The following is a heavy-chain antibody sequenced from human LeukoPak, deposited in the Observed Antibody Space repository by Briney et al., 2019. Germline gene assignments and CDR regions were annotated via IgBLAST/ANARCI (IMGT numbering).Heavy chain of an antibody. J-gene: IGHJ1*01. CDR3: ARVSSSSGWCGSADVEYFQH. CDR1: GFTFSSYS. Sequence: PGGSLRLSCAASGFTFSSYSMNWVRQAPGKGLEWVSSISSSSSYIYYADSVKGRFTISRDNAKNSLYLQMNSLRAEDTAVYYCARVSSSSGWCGSADVEYFQHWGQGTLVTVSS. CDR2: ISSSSSYI. D-gene: IGHD6-19*01. V-gene: IGHV3-21*01.